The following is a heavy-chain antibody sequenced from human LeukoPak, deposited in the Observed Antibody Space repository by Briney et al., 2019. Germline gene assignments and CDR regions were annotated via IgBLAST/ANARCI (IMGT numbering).Heavy chain of an antibody. D-gene: IGHD1-26*01. CDR1: GGSISSYY. Sequence: SETLSLTCTVSGGSISSYYWSWIRQPPGKGLEWIGYIYYSGGTNYNPSLKSRVTISVDTSKNQFSLKLSSVTAADTAVYYCARDTRSRASRAPLAGLTDYYYCYGMDVWGQGTTVTVSS. J-gene: IGHJ6*02. CDR3: ARDTRSRASRAPLAGLTDYYYCYGMDV. CDR2: IYYSGGT. V-gene: IGHV4-59*01.